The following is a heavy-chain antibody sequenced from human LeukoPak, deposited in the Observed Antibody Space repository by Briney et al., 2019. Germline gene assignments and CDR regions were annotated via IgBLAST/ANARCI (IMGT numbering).Heavy chain of an antibody. V-gene: IGHV1-2*04. CDR3: ARGFSSSWYAAPNWFDP. CDR1: GYTFTGYY. J-gene: IGHJ5*02. Sequence: GASVKVSCKASGYTFTGYYMHWVRQAPGQGLEWMGWINPNSGGTNYAQKFQGWVTMTRDTSISTAYMELSRLRSDDTAVYCCARGFSSSWYAAPNWFDPWGQGTLVTVSS. D-gene: IGHD6-13*01. CDR2: INPNSGGT.